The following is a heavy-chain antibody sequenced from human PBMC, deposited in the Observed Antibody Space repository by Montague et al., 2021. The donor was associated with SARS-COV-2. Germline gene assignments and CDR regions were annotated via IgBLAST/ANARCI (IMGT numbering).Heavy chain of an antibody. Sequence: TLSLTCTVSGVSISSGDYSWNWIRQSPGKGLEWISFIYESGSTLYNPSLKSRITISVDRSKNQFSLRLNSVTAADTAVYYCDRKIIANAFDVWGHGTTVTVSS. V-gene: IGHV4-30-2*06. CDR2: IYESGST. CDR3: DRKIIANAFDV. D-gene: IGHD2/OR15-2a*01. CDR1: GVSISSGDYS. J-gene: IGHJ3*01.